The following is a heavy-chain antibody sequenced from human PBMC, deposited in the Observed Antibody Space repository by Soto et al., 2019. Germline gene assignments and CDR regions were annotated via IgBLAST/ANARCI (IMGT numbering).Heavy chain of an antibody. CDR2: ISDTGGNT. CDR3: ANAGASSASGPYRPHRFDP. V-gene: IGHV3-23*01. J-gene: IGHJ5*02. CDR1: GFTFSSYT. Sequence: GGSLRLSCAASGFTFSSYTMRWVRQAPGKGLEWVSAISDTGGNTLYTDSVKGRFTISRDNSKSTLYLQMNSLRAEDTAVYYCANAGASSASGPYRPHRFDPWGQGTLVTVSS. D-gene: IGHD3-10*01.